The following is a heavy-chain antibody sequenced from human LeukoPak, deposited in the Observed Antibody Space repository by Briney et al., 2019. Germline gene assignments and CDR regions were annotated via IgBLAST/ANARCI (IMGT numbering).Heavy chain of an antibody. V-gene: IGHV3-15*01. CDR2: IKSKTDGGTT. CDR3: TTDPLQYY. Sequence: PGGSLRLSCAASGFTFSNAWMSWVRQAPGKGLEWVSRIKSKTDGGTTDYAAPVKGRFTISRDDSKNTLYLQMNSLKTEDTAVYYCTTDPLQYYWGQGTLVTVSS. CDR1: GFTFSNAW. J-gene: IGHJ4*02.